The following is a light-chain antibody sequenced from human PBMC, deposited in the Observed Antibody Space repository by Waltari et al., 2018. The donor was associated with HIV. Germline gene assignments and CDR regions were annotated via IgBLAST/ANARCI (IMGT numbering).Light chain of an antibody. CDR3: QQSYRSWT. J-gene: IGKJ1*01. CDR2: AAS. Sequence: DIQMTQSPSSQSASVGDRVTITCRTSQTISDFFNWYQQKPGKAPKLLIYAASSLQSGVPSRFSGSGSGTDFTLTISSLQPEDFAIYYCQQSYRSWTFGQGTKVEIK. CDR1: QTISDF. V-gene: IGKV1-39*01.